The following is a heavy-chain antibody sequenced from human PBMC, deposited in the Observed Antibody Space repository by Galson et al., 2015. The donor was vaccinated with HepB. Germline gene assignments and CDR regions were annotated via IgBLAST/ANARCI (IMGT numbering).Heavy chain of an antibody. CDR2: INPNSGGT. J-gene: IGHJ5*02. CDR1: GYTFTGYY. Sequence: SVKVSCKASGYTFTGYYMHWVRQAPGQGLEWMGWINPNSGGTNYAQKFQGWVTMTRDTSISTAYMELSRLRSDDTAVYYCARAVGYGGLYNWFDPWGQGTLVTVSS. D-gene: IGHD4-23*01. CDR3: ARAVGYGGLYNWFDP. V-gene: IGHV1-2*04.